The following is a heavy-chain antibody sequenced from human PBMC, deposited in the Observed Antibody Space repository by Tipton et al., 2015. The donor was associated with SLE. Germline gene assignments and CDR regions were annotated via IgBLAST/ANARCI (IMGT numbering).Heavy chain of an antibody. CDR1: GYSISSGYY. Sequence: TLSLTCTVSGYSISSGYYWGWIRQPPGKGLEWIGSIYHSGSTYYNPSLKSRVTISVDTSKNQFSLKLSSVTAADTAVYYCAREEANYYDSSHAFDIWGQGAMVTVSS. J-gene: IGHJ3*02. D-gene: IGHD3-22*01. CDR3: AREEANYYDSSHAFDI. CDR2: IYHSGST. V-gene: IGHV4-38-2*02.